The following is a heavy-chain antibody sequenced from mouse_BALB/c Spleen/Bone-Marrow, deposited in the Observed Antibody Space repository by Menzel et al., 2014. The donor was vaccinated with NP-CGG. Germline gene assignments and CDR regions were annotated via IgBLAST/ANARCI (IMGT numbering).Heavy chain of an antibody. V-gene: IGHV1-7*01. CDR1: GYTFTNYW. CDR3: ARIYYYGRDY. CDR2: INPSTGYT. D-gene: IGHD1-1*01. Sequence: AQLQQSGSELPKPGASVKMSCKASGYTFTNYWMHWVKQRPGQGLEWIGYINPSTGYTEYNQKFKDKATLTADKSSSTAYMQLSSLTSEDSAVYYCARIYYYGRDYLGQATTLKVSS. J-gene: IGHJ2*01.